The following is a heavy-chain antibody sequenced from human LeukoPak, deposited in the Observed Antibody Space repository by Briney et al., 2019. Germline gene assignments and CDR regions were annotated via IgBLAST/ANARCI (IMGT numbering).Heavy chain of an antibody. CDR1: GYTLTGYY. V-gene: IGHV1-2*02. J-gene: IGHJ4*02. Sequence: ASVKVSCKASGYTLTGYYMHWVRQAPGQGLEWMGWINPNSGGTNYAQKFQGRVTMTRDTSISTAYMELSRLRSDDTAVYYCARSSPSGVVPAAPDYWGQGTLVTVSS. CDR3: ARSSPSGVVPAAPDY. CDR2: INPNSGGT. D-gene: IGHD2-2*01.